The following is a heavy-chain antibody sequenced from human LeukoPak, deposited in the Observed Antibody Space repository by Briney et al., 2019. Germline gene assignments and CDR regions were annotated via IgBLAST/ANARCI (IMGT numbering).Heavy chain of an antibody. V-gene: IGHV4-59*08. J-gene: IGHJ5*02. CDR1: GVSISSYY. CDR3: ARLNYYGSGSYYRYNWFDP. CDR2: IYYSGST. Sequence: SETLSLTCTVSGVSISSYYWSWIRQPPGKGLEWIGYIYYSGSTNYNPSLKSRVTISVDTSKNQFSLKLSSVTAADTAVYYCARLNYYGSGSYYRYNWFDPWGQGTLVTVFS. D-gene: IGHD3-10*01.